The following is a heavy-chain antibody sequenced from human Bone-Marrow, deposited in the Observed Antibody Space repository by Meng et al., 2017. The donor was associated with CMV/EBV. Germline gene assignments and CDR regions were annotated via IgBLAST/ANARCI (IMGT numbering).Heavy chain of an antibody. D-gene: IGHD6-19*01. CDR2: INPNSGGT. V-gene: IGHV1-2*02. CDR3: ARVPRVGSGWYYFDY. Sequence: ASVKVSFKASGYTFTGYYMHWVRQAPGQGLEWMGWINPNSGGTNYAQKFQGRVTMTRDTSISTAYMELSRLRSDDTAVYYCARVPRVGSGWYYFDYWGQGTLVTVSS. J-gene: IGHJ4*02. CDR1: GYTFTGYY.